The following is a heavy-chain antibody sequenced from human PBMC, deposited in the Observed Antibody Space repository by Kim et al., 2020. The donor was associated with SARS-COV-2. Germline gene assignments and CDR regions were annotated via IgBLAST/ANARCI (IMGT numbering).Heavy chain of an antibody. D-gene: IGHD6-13*01. V-gene: IGHV3-73*01. CDR1: GFTFSGSA. CDR3: TRPGSSWYYNWFDP. Sequence: GGSLRLSCAASGFTFSGSAMHWVRQASGKGLEWVGRIRSKANSYATAYAASVKGRFTISRDDSKNTAYLQMNSLKTEDTAVYYCTRPGSSWYYNWFDPWGQGTLVTVSS. J-gene: IGHJ5*02. CDR2: IRSKANSYAT.